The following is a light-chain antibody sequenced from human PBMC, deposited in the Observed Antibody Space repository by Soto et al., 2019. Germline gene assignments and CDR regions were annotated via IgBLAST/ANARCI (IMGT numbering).Light chain of an antibody. CDR3: SSYTTSVTYV. CDR2: DVS. J-gene: IGLJ1*01. Sequence: QSVLAQPASVSGSPGQSIPISFTGTSSDVGAYNSVSWYQQHPGKAPKLIIYDVSTRPSGISDRFSGSKSGNTASMTISGLQAEDESDYYCSSYTTSVTYVFGTGTKVTVL. V-gene: IGLV2-14*01. CDR1: SSDVGAYNS.